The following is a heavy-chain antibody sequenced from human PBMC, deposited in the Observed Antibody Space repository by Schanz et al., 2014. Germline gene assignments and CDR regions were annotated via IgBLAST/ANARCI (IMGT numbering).Heavy chain of an antibody. V-gene: IGHV1-69*09. CDR2: IIPIHGIA. CDR1: GYTFTSYD. D-gene: IGHD6-13*01. J-gene: IGHJ4*02. CDR3: ARARSWPDY. Sequence: QVQLIQSGAEVKKPGASVKVSCTASGYTFTSYDINWVRQAPGQGLEWMGRIIPIHGIANYAQKFQGRVTFTADKSTSTAYMELSSLKSEDTAVYYCARARSWPDYWGQGTLVTVSS.